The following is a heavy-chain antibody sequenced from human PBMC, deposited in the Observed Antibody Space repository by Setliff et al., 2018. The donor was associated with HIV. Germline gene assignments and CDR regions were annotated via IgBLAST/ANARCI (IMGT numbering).Heavy chain of an antibody. Sequence: SVKVSCKASGGTFSIFSITWVRQAPGQGLEWMGGIIPVFGPPNYAQRFQRRLTITADKSTGTAYMELSSLRSEDTAVYYCARNPQPTGTPDYYYYYYMDVWGKGTTVTVSS. CDR1: GGTFSIFS. D-gene: IGHD1-1*01. J-gene: IGHJ6*03. CDR3: ARNPQPTGTPDYYYYYYMDV. V-gene: IGHV1-69*06. CDR2: IIPVFGPP.